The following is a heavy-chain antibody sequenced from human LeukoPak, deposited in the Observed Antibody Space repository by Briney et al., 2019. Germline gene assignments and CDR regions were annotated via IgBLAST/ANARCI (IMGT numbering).Heavy chain of an antibody. V-gene: IGHV3-9*01. CDR3: AKETANYYDSSGYRGYFDY. D-gene: IGHD3-22*01. CDR2: ISWNSGSI. CDR1: GFTFSSYS. Sequence: GGSLRLSCAASGFTFSSYSMNWVRQAPGKGLEWVSGISWNSGSIGYADSVKGRFTISRDNAKNSLYLQMNSLRAEDTALYYCAKETANYYDSSGYRGYFDYWGQGTLVTVSS. J-gene: IGHJ4*02.